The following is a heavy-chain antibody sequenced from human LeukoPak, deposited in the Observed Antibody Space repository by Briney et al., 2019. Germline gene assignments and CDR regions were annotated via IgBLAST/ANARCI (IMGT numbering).Heavy chain of an antibody. CDR2: MNPNSGNT. Sequence: ASVKVSCKASGYTFTSYDINWVRQATGQGLEWMGWMNPNSGNTGYAQKFQGRVTMTRNTSISTAYMELSSLRSEDTAVYYCARGGDSSSWKYNWFDPWDQGTLVTVSS. CDR3: ARGGDSSSWKYNWFDP. CDR1: GYTFTSYD. J-gene: IGHJ5*02. D-gene: IGHD6-13*01. V-gene: IGHV1-8*01.